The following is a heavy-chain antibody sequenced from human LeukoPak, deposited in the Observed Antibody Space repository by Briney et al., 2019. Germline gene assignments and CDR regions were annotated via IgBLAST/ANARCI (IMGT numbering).Heavy chain of an antibody. J-gene: IGHJ4*02. CDR2: IYPGDSDT. Sequence: GESLKISCKGSGYRFSGYWIGWVRQMPGKGLEWMGIIYPGDSDTRYSPSFQGQITISADKSISTAYLQWNSLKASDTAIYYCTRSPDIDILTGYSRYYFDYWGQGTLVTVSS. V-gene: IGHV5-51*01. CDR1: GYRFSGYW. D-gene: IGHD3-9*01. CDR3: TRSPDIDILTGYSRYYFDY.